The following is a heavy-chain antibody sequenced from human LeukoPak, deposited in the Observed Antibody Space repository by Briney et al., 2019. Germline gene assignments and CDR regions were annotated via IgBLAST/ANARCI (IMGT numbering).Heavy chain of an antibody. J-gene: IGHJ4*02. CDR2: TYYRSKWYS. CDR3: ARDMAPDYYDSSGYQVGFDY. CDR1: GDSVSSNSAA. Sequence: SQTLSLTCVISGDSVSSNSAAWNWIRQSPSRGLEWLGRTYYRSKWYSYSAVSVKSRIIINPDTSKNQFSLQLNSVTPEDTAVYYCARDMAPDYYDSSGYQVGFDYWGQGTLVTVSS. D-gene: IGHD3-22*01. V-gene: IGHV6-1*01.